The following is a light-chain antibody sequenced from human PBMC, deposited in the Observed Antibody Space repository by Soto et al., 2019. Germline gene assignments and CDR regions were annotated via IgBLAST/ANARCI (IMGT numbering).Light chain of an antibody. CDR1: SSNIGSNY. CDR3: AAWDDSLIYV. CDR2: RNN. J-gene: IGLJ1*01. V-gene: IGLV1-47*01. Sequence: QSVLTQPPSASGTPGQRGTISCSGSSSNIGSNYVYWYQQLPGTAPKLLIYRNNQRPSGGPDRFSGSKSGTSASLAISGLXXXXXXXXYCAAWDDSLIYVFGTGTKVTVL.